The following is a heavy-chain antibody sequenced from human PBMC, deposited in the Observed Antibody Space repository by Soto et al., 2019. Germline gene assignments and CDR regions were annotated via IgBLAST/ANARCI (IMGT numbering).Heavy chain of an antibody. Sequence: ASVKVSCKASGYTFTSYDINWVRQATGQGLEWMGWMNPNSGNTGYAQKFQGRVTMTRNTSIGTAYMELSSLRSEDTAVYYCARGLTVLFDRGVISRGNAFDIWGQGTMVTVSS. J-gene: IGHJ3*02. CDR2: MNPNSGNT. CDR3: ARGLTVLFDRGVISRGNAFDI. V-gene: IGHV1-8*01. CDR1: GYTFTSYD. D-gene: IGHD3-10*01.